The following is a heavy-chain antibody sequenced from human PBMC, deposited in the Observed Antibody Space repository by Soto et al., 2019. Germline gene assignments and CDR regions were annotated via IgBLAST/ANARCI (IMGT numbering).Heavy chain of an antibody. CDR2: ISYDGSNK. J-gene: IGHJ4*02. D-gene: IGHD6-19*01. CDR3: ARDRIAVAGTFQFDY. CDR1: GFTFSSYA. V-gene: IGHV3-30-3*01. Sequence: PGGSLRLSCAASGFTFSSYAMHWVRQAPGKGLEWVAVISYDGSNKYYADSVKGRFTISRDNSKNTLYLQMNSLRAEDTAVYYCARDRIAVAGTFQFDYWGQGTPVTVSS.